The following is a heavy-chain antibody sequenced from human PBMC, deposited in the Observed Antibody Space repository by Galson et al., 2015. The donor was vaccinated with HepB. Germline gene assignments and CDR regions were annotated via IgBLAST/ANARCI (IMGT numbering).Heavy chain of an antibody. Sequence: SVKVSCKASGYTFSTYSITWVRQAPGQGLEWMGWISPYNRDTKYARKFQGRVTMTTDTFTTTAYMELRSLRSDDTAVYYCARGALVVVVGGTQNSWFDPWGQGTLVTVSS. J-gene: IGHJ5*02. V-gene: IGHV1-18*01. D-gene: IGHD2-15*01. CDR3: ARGALVVVVGGTQNSWFDP. CDR2: ISPYNRDT. CDR1: GYTFSTYS.